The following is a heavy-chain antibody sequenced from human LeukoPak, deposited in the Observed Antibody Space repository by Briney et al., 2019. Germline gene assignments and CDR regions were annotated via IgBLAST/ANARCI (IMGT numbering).Heavy chain of an antibody. CDR1: GYTFTGYY. CDR3: ARATIVVVPAALGY. J-gene: IGHJ4*02. V-gene: IGHV1-2*02. Sequence: ASVKVSCKASGYTFTGYYMHWVRQAPGQGLEWMGWINPNSGGTNYEQIFQGRVTMTRDTSISTAYMELSRLRSDDTAVYYCARATIVVVPAALGYWGQGTLVTVSS. D-gene: IGHD2-2*01. CDR2: INPNSGGT.